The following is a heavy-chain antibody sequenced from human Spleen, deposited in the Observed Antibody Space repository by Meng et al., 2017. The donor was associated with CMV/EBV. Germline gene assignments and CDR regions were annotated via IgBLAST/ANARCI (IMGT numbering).Heavy chain of an antibody. D-gene: IGHD3-3*01. CDR3: ARDGGFLGPPLGMDV. CDR1: GGSMRSSSFH. V-gene: IGHV4-39*07. J-gene: IGHJ6*02. Sequence: SETLSLTCTVSGGSMRSSSFHWGWIRQPPGKGLEWIGNIYYSGSTYYNSSLKSRVTISVDTSKNHFSLSLRSVTAADTAVYYCARDGGFLGPPLGMDVWGQGTTVTVSS. CDR2: IYYSGST.